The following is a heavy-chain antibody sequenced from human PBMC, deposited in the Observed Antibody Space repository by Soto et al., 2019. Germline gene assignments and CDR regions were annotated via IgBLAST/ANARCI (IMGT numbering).Heavy chain of an antibody. V-gene: IGHV1-24*01. J-gene: IGHJ4*02. D-gene: IGHD7-27*01. CDR1: GYTLTELS. CDR2: FDPEDGET. Sequence: GASVKVSCKVSGYTLTELSMHWVRQAPGKGLEWMGGFDPEDGETIYAQKFQGRVTMTEGTSTDTAYMELSSLRSEDTAVYYCATHDRWSNPLTGDYWGQGTLVTVSS. CDR3: ATHDRWSNPLTGDY.